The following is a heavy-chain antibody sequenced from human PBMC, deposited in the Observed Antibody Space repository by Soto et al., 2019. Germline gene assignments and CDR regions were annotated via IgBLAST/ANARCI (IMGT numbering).Heavy chain of an antibody. V-gene: IGHV3-21*01. CDR3: ARSSRVQDAFYI. CDR2: ISSSSSYI. CDR1: GFTFSSYS. D-gene: IGHD6-13*01. J-gene: IGHJ3*02. Sequence: EVQLVESGGGLVKPGGSLRLSCAASGFTFSSYSMKWVRQAPGKGLEWVSSISSSSSYIYYADSVKGRFTISRDNAKNSLYLQMNSLRAEDTAVYYCARSSRVQDAFYIWGQGTMVTVSS.